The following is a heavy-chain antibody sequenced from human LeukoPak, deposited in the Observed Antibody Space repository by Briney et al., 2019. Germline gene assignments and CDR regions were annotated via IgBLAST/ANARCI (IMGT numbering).Heavy chain of an antibody. CDR1: GVTFSKYA. D-gene: IGHD3-10*01. J-gene: IGHJ4*02. Sequence: SVKVSCKASGVTFSKYAFNWVRQAPGHGLEWMGSVIPTLDRKSYVQRFQGRVTIAADESTSTVYMQLSSLRFEDTATYYCATRGTMFRFFDHWGQGTLVTISA. CDR3: ATRGTMFRFFDH. V-gene: IGHV1-69*11. CDR2: VIPTLDRK.